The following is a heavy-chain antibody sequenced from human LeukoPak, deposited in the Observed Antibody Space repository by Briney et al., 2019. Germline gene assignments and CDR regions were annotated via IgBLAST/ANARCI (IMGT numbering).Heavy chain of an antibody. J-gene: IGHJ6*02. Sequence: GGSLRLSCAASGFTFSSCAMHWVRQAPGKGLEWVAVISYDGSNKHYADSVKGRFTISRDNSKNTLYLQMNSLRAEDTAVYYCARELIAVAALYYYYGMDVWGQGTTVTVSS. CDR2: ISYDGSNK. D-gene: IGHD6-19*01. CDR3: ARELIAVAALYYYYGMDV. V-gene: IGHV3-30-3*01. CDR1: GFTFSSCA.